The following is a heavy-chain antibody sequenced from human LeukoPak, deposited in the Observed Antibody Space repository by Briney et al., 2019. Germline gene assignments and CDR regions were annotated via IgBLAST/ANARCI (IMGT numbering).Heavy chain of an antibody. CDR1: GYTFTSYD. Sequence: ASVKVSCKASGYTFTSYDINWVRQATGQGLEWMGWMNPNSGNTGYAQKFQGRVTMTRNTSISTAYMELSSLRSEDTAVHYCARGDCGGDCRPGLHFDYWGQGTLVTVSS. CDR3: ARGDCGGDCRPGLHFDY. CDR2: MNPNSGNT. V-gene: IGHV1-8*01. J-gene: IGHJ4*02. D-gene: IGHD2-21*02.